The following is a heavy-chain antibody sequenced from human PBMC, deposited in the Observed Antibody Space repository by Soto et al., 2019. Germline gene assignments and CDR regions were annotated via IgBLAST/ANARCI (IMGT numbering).Heavy chain of an antibody. J-gene: IGHJ5*02. Sequence: GGSLRLSCAASGFTFSSYAMSWVRQAPGKGLEWVSAISGSGGSTYYADSVKGRFTISRDNSKNTLYLQMNSLRAEDTAVYYCAKDRQYYYGSGNWFDPWGQGTLVTVSS. CDR2: ISGSGGST. V-gene: IGHV3-23*01. D-gene: IGHD3-10*01. CDR3: AKDRQYYYGSGNWFDP. CDR1: GFTFSSYA.